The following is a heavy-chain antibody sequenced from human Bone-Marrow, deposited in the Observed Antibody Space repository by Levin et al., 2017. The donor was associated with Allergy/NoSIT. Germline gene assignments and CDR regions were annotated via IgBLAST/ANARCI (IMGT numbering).Heavy chain of an antibody. J-gene: IGHJ4*02. V-gene: IGHV3-21*01. CDR2: ISSSSSYI. D-gene: IGHD3-9*01. CDR1: GFTFSSYS. Sequence: ETLSLTCAASGFTFSSYSMNWVRQAPGKGLEWVSSISSSSSYIYYADSVKGRFTISRDNAKNSLYLQMNSLRAEDTAVYYCARACVLRYFDWFGNPCFDYWGQGTLVTVSS. CDR3: ARACVLRYFDWFGNPCFDY.